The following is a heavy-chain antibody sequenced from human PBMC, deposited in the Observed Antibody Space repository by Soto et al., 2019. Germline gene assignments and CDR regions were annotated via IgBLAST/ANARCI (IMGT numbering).Heavy chain of an antibody. V-gene: IGHV3-74*01. CDR2: MNPDGSAI. CDR1: GFTFSSSW. Sequence: GGSLRLSCVVSGFTFSSSWMHWVRQGPGKGLVWVSRMNPDGSAINYADSVKGRFTTSRDNAKNILYLQMNSLRAEDTALYYCMTGWSEYWGQGT. D-gene: IGHD2-15*01. J-gene: IGHJ4*02. CDR3: MTGWSEY.